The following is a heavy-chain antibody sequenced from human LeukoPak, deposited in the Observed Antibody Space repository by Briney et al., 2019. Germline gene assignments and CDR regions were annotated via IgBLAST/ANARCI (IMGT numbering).Heavy chain of an antibody. J-gene: IGHJ5*02. D-gene: IGHD2-2*01. Sequence: ASVKVSCKASGYTFTGYYMHWVRQAPGQGLEWMGWINPNSGGTNYAQKFQGRVTMTRDTSISTAYMELSRLRSDDTAVYYCARDTAIVVVPAATFWSDPWGQGTLVTVSS. V-gene: IGHV1-2*02. CDR2: INPNSGGT. CDR1: GYTFTGYY. CDR3: ARDTAIVVVPAATFWSDP.